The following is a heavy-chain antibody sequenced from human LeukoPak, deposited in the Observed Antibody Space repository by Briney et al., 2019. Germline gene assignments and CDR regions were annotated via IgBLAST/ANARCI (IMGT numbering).Heavy chain of an antibody. CDR1: GGSISSGGYS. Sequence: SETLSLTCAVSGGSISSGGYSWSWIRQPPGKGLEWIGYIYHSGSTYYNPSLKSRVTISVDRSKNQFSLKLSSVTAADTAVYYCAREVTYYYDSSGYNWFDPWGQGTLVTASS. CDR2: IYHSGST. CDR3: AREVTYYYDSSGYNWFDP. J-gene: IGHJ5*02. D-gene: IGHD3-22*01. V-gene: IGHV4-30-2*01.